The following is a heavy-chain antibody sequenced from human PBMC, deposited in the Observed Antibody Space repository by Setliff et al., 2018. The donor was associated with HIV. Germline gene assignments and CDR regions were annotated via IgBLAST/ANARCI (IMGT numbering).Heavy chain of an antibody. J-gene: IGHJ4*02. Sequence: SETLSLTCTVSGGSISGFYWSWIRQSPGNGLEWIGWIYDSGATKYNPSLKSRATISLETSKMQFSLKLNSVSAADTAVYYCARDDYLDGRWGQGTMVTVS. V-gene: IGHV4-59*12. D-gene: IGHD4-17*01. CDR3: ARDDYLDGR. CDR1: GGSISGFY. CDR2: IYDSGAT.